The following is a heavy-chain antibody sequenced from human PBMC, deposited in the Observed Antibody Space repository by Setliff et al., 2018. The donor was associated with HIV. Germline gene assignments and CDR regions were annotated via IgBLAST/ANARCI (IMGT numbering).Heavy chain of an antibody. CDR3: ARTPHYYDYAWGSYGAPLYYFDH. CDR2: ISWNSVKI. Sequence: PGGSLRLSCAASGFTFSNYNMNWVRQAPGKGLEWVSSISWNSVKIDYADFVKGRFTISRDNAKNSLYLQMNSLRAEDTAVYYCARTPHYYDYAWGSYGAPLYYFDHWGQGTLVTVSS. D-gene: IGHD3-16*01. CDR1: GFTFSNYN. V-gene: IGHV3-48*01. J-gene: IGHJ4*02.